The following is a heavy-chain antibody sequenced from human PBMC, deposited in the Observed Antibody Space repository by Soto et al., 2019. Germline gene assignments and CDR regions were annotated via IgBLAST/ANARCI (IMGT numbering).Heavy chain of an antibody. CDR3: ARVFRYYYDSSGYPHGMDV. CDR1: GGSFSGYY. D-gene: IGHD3-22*01. CDR2: INHSGCT. V-gene: IGHV4-34*01. Sequence: QVQLQQWGAGLLKPSETLSLTCAVYGGSFSGYYWSWIRQPPGKGLGWIGEINHSGCTNYNPSLKRRFTISVDTSKNQFSLKLSSVTAADTAVYYCARVFRYYYDSSGYPHGMDVWGQGTTVTVSS. J-gene: IGHJ6*02.